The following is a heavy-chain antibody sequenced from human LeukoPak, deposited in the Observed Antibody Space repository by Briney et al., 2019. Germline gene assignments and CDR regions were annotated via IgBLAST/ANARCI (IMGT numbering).Heavy chain of an antibody. CDR2: IQYSGST. CDR1: GGSISIYY. D-gene: IGHD1-1*01. CDR3: ARDWELGH. J-gene: IGHJ5*02. Sequence: SETLSLTCTVSGGSISIYYWNWIRQPPGKGLEWIGNIQYSGSTNYNPSLKSRVTILLDTSKNQFSLKLNSVTAADTAVYYCARDWELGHWGQETLVTVS. V-gene: IGHV4-59*01.